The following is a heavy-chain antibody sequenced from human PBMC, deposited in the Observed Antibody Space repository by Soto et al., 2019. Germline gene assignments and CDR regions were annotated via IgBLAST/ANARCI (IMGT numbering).Heavy chain of an antibody. CDR1: GGSFSGYY. V-gene: IGHV4-34*01. D-gene: IGHD6-6*01. J-gene: IGHJ6*03. CDR2: INHSGST. Sequence: SETLSLTCAVYGGSFSGYYWSWIRQPPGKGLEWIGEINHSGSTNYNPSLKSRVTISVDTSKNQFSLKLSSVTAADTAVYYCARGSRAARPLFYYYYYMDVWGKGTTVTVSS. CDR3: ARGSRAARPLFYYYYYMDV.